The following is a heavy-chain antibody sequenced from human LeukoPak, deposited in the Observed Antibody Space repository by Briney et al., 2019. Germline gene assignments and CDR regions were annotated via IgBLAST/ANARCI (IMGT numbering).Heavy chain of an antibody. V-gene: IGHV3-53*05. J-gene: IGHJ4*02. CDR1: GFTVSSNY. Sequence: GGSLRLSCAGSGFTVSSNYMSWVRQAPGKGLEGVSVIYSGGSTYYADSVKGRFSISRDNSKNTLYLQMSSLRAEDTAVYYCVKVARVASGWAGGAFDFWGLGALVTVSS. CDR2: IYSGGST. D-gene: IGHD6-19*01. CDR3: VKVARVASGWAGGAFDF.